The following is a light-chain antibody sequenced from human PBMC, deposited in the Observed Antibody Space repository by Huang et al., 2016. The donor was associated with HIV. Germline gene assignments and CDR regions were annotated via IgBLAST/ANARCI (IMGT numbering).Light chain of an antibody. Sequence: EIVMTQSPATLSVSPGQRVTLSCRASQSVNPNLAWYKQTPGQAPRLLMFGASTRATGVPARFSGGGSGTEFTLTISSLQSEDFAVYYCQQYNNWPRTFGQGTKVEIK. CDR2: GAS. V-gene: IGKV3-15*01. CDR1: QSVNPN. CDR3: QQYNNWPRT. J-gene: IGKJ1*01.